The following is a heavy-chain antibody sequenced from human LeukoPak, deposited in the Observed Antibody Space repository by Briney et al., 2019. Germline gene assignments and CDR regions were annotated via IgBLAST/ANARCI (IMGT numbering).Heavy chain of an antibody. CDR2: IYYSGST. D-gene: IGHD7-27*01. CDR1: GGSISSYY. CDR3: ARVPQLGNPVHWYFDL. Sequence: SEILSLTCTVSGGSISSYYWSWIRQRPGTGQEWGGYIYYSGSTNYNPSLKSRVTISVDTSKNQFSLKLSPVTAADTAVYYCARVPQLGNPVHWYFDLWGRGALVTVSS. J-gene: IGHJ2*01. V-gene: IGHV4-59*01.